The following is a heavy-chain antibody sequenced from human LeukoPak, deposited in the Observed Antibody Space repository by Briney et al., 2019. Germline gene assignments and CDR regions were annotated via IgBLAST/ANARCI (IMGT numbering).Heavy chain of an antibody. J-gene: IGHJ4*02. CDR3: AGSIAARPQLFDY. Sequence: ASVKVSCKASGYTFTGYYMHWVRQAPGQGLEWMGIINPSGGSTSYAQKFQGRVTMTRDTSTSSVYMELSSLRSEDTAVYYCAGSIAARPQLFDYWGQGTLVTVSS. CDR1: GYTFTGYY. V-gene: IGHV1-46*01. D-gene: IGHD6-6*01. CDR2: INPSGGST.